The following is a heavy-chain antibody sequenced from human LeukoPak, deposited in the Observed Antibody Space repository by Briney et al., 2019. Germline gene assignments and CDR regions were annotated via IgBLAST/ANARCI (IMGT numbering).Heavy chain of an antibody. Sequence: LRLSCAASGFTFSSCAMSWIRQHPGKGLEWIGFIYYSGSTYYSPSLKSRVTISVDTSKNQFSLKLSSVTAADTAVYYCARDSAVVVGIRLFDIWGQGTMVTVSS. CDR3: ARDSAVVVGIRLFDI. D-gene: IGHD2-15*01. CDR2: IYYSGST. J-gene: IGHJ3*02. CDR1: GFTFSSCA. V-gene: IGHV4-31*02.